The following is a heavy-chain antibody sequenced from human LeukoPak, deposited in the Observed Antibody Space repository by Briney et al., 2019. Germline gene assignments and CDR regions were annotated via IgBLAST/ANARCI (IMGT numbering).Heavy chain of an antibody. V-gene: IGHV1-2*02. J-gene: IGHJ5*02. D-gene: IGHD6-19*01. CDR3: ARDNSAVAGTCWFDP. CDR1: GYTFTGYY. Sequence: GASVKVSCKASGYTFTGYYMHWVQQAPGQGLEWMGWINPNSGGTNYAQKFQGRVTMTRDTSISTAYMELSRLRSDDTAVYYCARDNSAVAGTCWFDPWGQGTLVTVSS. CDR2: INPNSGGT.